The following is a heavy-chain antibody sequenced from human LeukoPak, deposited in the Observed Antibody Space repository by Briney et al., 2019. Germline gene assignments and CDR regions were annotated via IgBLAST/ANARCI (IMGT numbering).Heavy chain of an antibody. CDR1: GFTFSSYA. V-gene: IGHV3-30*04. CDR3: ARDSEGY. D-gene: IGHD1-26*01. J-gene: IGHJ4*02. CDR2: VSYDGSNK. Sequence: GGSLRLSCTTSGFTFSSYAMHWVRQAPGKGLEWVAVVSYDGSNKYYADSVKGRFTISRDNSKNTLYLQMNSLRAEDTAVYYCARDSEGYWGQGTLVTVSS.